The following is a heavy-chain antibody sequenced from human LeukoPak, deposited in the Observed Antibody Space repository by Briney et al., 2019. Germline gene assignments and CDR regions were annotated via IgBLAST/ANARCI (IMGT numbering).Heavy chain of an antibody. D-gene: IGHD2-21*02. J-gene: IGHJ4*02. CDR1: GGSVSGCY. V-gene: IGHV4-59*08. CDR3: ARHDVVPVIRRGFDF. Sequence: SETLSLTCTVSGGSVSGCYWSWIRRPPGRGLEWIGYIFYSGTTLYSPSLKSRVTMSVDTSENQFSLKLSPVTAADTAVYYCARHDVVPVIRRGFDFWGQGILVTVSS. CDR2: IFYSGTT.